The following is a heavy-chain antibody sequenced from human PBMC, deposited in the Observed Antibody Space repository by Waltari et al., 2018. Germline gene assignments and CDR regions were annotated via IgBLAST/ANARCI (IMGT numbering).Heavy chain of an antibody. D-gene: IGHD3-22*01. CDR2: IIPIFGTA. J-gene: IGHJ4*02. Sequence: QVQLVQSGAEVKKPGSSVKVSCKASGGTFSSYAISWVRQAPGQGLEWRGGIIPIFGTANYAQKFQGRVTSTTDESTSTAYMELSSLRSEDTAVYYCARQGDYYDSSGYYYYWGQGTLVTVSS. V-gene: IGHV1-69*05. CDR1: GGTFSSYA. CDR3: ARQGDYYDSSGYYYY.